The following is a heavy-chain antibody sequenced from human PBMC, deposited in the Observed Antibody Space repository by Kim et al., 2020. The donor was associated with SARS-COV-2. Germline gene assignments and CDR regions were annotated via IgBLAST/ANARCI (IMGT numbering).Heavy chain of an antibody. CDR2: NGGST. D-gene: IGHD6-13*01. J-gene: IGHJ4*02. Sequence: NGGSTYYADSVKGRFTISRDNSKNTLYLQMSSLRAEDTAMYYCVKDWSWSWGQGTLVTVSS. V-gene: IGHV3-64D*09. CDR3: VKDWSWS.